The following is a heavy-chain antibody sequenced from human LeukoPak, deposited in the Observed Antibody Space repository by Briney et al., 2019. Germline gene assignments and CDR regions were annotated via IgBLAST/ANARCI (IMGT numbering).Heavy chain of an antibody. CDR1: GYTFTSYD. CDR3: ARRDCSGGTCRTRIFDY. D-gene: IGHD2-15*01. CDR2: MNRSSGNA. V-gene: IGHV1-8*03. Sequence: GASVKVSCNAAGYTFTSYDITWLRQATGPGLELMGGMNRSSGNAGYAQKFQGRVTLTRNTSISTAYMEVSSLISEDTAVYYCARRDCSGGTCRTRIFDYWGQGTLVTVSS. J-gene: IGHJ4*02.